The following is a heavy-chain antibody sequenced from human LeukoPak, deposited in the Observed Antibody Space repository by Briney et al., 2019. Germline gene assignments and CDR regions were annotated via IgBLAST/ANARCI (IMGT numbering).Heavy chain of an antibody. D-gene: IGHD1-26*01. J-gene: IGHJ3*02. CDR2: FDPEDGET. CDR3: ATDPWGVGAHSAFDI. CDR1: GYALTELS. Sequence: ASVKVSCKVSGYALTELSMHWVRQAPGKGLEWMGGFDPEDGETIYAQKFQGRVTMTEDTSTDTAYMELSSLRSEDTAVYYCATDPWGVGAHSAFDIWGQGTMVTVSS. V-gene: IGHV1-24*01.